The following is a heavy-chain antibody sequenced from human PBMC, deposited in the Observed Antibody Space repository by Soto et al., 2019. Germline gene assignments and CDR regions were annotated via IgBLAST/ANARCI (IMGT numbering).Heavy chain of an antibody. V-gene: IGHV1-69*04. Sequence: GASVKVSCKASGGTFSSYTISWVRQAPGQGLEWMGRIIPILGIANYAQKFQGRVTITADKSTSTAYMELRSLRSDDTAVYYCARDPPDIVATTTTVTPYDNWGQGTLVTVSS. CDR2: IIPILGIA. D-gene: IGHD5-12*01. CDR3: ARDPPDIVATTTTVTPYDN. J-gene: IGHJ4*02. CDR1: GGTFSSYT.